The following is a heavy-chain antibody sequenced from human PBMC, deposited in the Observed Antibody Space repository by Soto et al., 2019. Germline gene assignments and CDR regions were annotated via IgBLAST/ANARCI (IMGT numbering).Heavy chain of an antibody. Sequence: GGSLRLSCAASGFTSSSYWMSWVRQAPGKGLEWVANIKQDGSEKYYVDSVKGRFTISRDNAKNSLYLQMNSLRAEDTAVYYCAREDSYGSGRVWGQGTLVTVSS. CDR1: GFTSSSYW. CDR2: IKQDGSEK. J-gene: IGHJ4*02. V-gene: IGHV3-7*01. CDR3: AREDSYGSGRV. D-gene: IGHD3-10*01.